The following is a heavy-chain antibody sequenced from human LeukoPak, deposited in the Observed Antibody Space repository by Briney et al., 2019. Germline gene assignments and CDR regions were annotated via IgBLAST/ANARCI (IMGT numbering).Heavy chain of an antibody. CDR2: INPSGGST. CDR3: ARDQGYGGNTGPFDY. D-gene: IGHD4-23*01. V-gene: IGHV1-46*01. Sequence: ASLTVSCTASGYTFTSYYMHWVRHAHGPGLDWKGLINPSGGSTGYEQKFQGRVTMTSDTSTSTVYMDLSSLRSEDTAVYYCARDQGYGGNTGPFDYWGQGTLVTVSS. J-gene: IGHJ4*02. CDR1: GYTFTSYY.